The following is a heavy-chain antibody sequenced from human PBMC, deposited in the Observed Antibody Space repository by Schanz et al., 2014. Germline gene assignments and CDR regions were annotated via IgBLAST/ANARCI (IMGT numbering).Heavy chain of an antibody. CDR3: AREDMLRGIRAFDI. V-gene: IGHV3-33*01. J-gene: IGHJ3*02. CDR2: VCYDGSKK. CDR1: GFTFSSYG. D-gene: IGHD3-10*01. Sequence: QVQLVESGGGVVQPGRSLRLSCAASGFTFSSYGMHWVRQVPGKGLEWVAVVCYDGSKKYYADSMKGRFTISRDNPKNSLYLQMNSLRVEDTAVYYCAREDMLRGIRAFDIWGQGTMVTVSS.